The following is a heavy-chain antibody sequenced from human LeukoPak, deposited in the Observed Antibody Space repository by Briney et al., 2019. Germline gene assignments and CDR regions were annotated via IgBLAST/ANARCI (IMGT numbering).Heavy chain of an antibody. CDR3: ASSEQLVPMRLDY. V-gene: IGHV4-30-4*01. J-gene: IGHJ4*02. D-gene: IGHD6-13*01. CDR2: IYYSGST. Sequence: PSETLSLTCTVSGGSISSGDYYWSWIRQPPGKGLEWIGYIYYSGSTYYNPSLKSRVTISVDTSKNQFSLKLSAGTAADTAVYYCASSEQLVPMRLDYWGQGTLVTVSS. CDR1: GGSISSGDYY.